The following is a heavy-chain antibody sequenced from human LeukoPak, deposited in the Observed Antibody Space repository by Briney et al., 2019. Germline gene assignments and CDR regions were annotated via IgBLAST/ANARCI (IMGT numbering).Heavy chain of an antibody. V-gene: IGHV4-4*07. CDR1: GVSISSYY. CDR3: ARDRELLWFGELSNCFDP. J-gene: IGHJ5*02. D-gene: IGHD3-10*01. Sequence: SETLSLTFTVSGVSISSYYWSCIRQPAGKGVELIGRIYTCGSTNYNPSLKCRVTMSVDTSKNLFSVKLSSVTAADTAVYYCARDRELLWFGELSNCFDPWGQGTLVTVSS. CDR2: IYTCGST.